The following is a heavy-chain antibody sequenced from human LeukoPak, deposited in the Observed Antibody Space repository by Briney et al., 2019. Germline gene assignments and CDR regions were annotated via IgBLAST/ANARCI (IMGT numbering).Heavy chain of an antibody. J-gene: IGHJ6*03. D-gene: IGHD3-10*01. CDR3: AREAHYYGSGSYFSYYYYYMDV. V-gene: IGHV1-18*01. Sequence: ASVKVSCKASGYTFTNYGISWVRQAPGQGLEWMGWVSVYTGYTKYPQKFQGRVTMTTDTSTSTAYMELRSLRSDDTAVYYCAREAHYYGSGSYFSYYYYYMDVWGKGTTVTISS. CDR1: GYTFTNYG. CDR2: VSVYTGYT.